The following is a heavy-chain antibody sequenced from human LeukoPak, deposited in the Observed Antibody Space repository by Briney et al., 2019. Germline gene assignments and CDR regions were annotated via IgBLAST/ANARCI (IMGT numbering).Heavy chain of an antibody. D-gene: IGHD6-19*01. CDR2: ISGSGGST. V-gene: IGHV3-23*01. J-gene: IGHJ3*02. CDR1: GFTFSSYA. Sequence: GGSLRLSCAASGFTFSSYAMSWVRQAPGKGLEWVPAISGSGGSTYYADSVKGRFTISRDNSKNTLYLQMNSLRAEDTAVYYCARGPPPNIAVTGTFQAPALDIWGPGTMVTVSS. CDR3: ARGPPPNIAVTGTFQAPALDI.